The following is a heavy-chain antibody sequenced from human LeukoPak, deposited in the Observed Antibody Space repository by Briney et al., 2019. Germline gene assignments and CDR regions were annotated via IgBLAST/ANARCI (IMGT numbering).Heavy chain of an antibody. J-gene: IGHJ6*03. CDR2: IYTSGST. Sequence: SETLSLPCTVSGGSISSYYWSWIRQPAGKGLEWIGRIYTSGSTNYNPSLESRVTMSVDTSKNQFSLKLSSVTAADTAVYYCARDGGVATTENHYYYYYYMDVWGKGTTVTVSS. CDR3: ARDGGVATTENHYYYYYYMDV. V-gene: IGHV4-4*07. D-gene: IGHD5-12*01. CDR1: GGSISSYY.